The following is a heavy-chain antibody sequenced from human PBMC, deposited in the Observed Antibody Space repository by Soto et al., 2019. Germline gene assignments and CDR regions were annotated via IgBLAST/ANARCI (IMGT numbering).Heavy chain of an antibody. D-gene: IGHD3-10*01. V-gene: IGHV5-51*01. CDR1: GYSFTSYW. J-gene: IGHJ6*02. Sequence: GESLKISCQGSGYSFTSYWIGWVRQMPGKGLEWMGIIYPGDSDTRYSPSFQGQVTISADKSISTAYLQWSSLKASDTAMYYCARRSYGSGSYPYYYGMDVWGQGTTVTVSS. CDR3: ARRSYGSGSYPYYYGMDV. CDR2: IYPGDSDT.